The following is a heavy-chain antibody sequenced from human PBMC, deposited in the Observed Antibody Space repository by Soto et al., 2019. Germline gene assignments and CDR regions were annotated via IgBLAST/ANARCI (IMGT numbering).Heavy chain of an antibody. V-gene: IGHV3-7*01. CDR3: AREDGYTDFDY. CDR1: GFTFNSYW. Sequence: GGSLRLSCAASGFTFNSYWMSWVRQAPGKGLEWVANIKQDGSEKYYVDSVKGRFTISRDNAKNSLYLQMNSLRVEDTAVYYCAREDGYTDFDYWGKRPLVKVS. J-gene: IGHJ4*02. D-gene: IGHD5-12*01. CDR2: IKQDGSEK.